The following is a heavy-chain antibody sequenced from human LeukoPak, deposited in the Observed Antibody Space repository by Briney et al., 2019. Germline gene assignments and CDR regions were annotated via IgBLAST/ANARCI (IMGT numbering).Heavy chain of an antibody. J-gene: IGHJ4*02. Sequence: GESLKISCKGSGYSFSSHWIGWVRQMPGKGLEWMGVIYPGDSDTRNSPSFQGQVTISADKSISTAYLQWSSLKASDTGMYYCARQRFGEFPAFDYWGQGTLVTVSS. CDR1: GYSFSSHW. CDR2: IYPGDSDT. CDR3: ARQRFGEFPAFDY. V-gene: IGHV5-51*01. D-gene: IGHD3-10*01.